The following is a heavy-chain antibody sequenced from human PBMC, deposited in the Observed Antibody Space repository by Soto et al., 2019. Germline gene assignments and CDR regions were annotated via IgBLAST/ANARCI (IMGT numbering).Heavy chain of an antibody. CDR2: SNHSGST. V-gene: IGHV4-34*01. D-gene: IGHD6-19*01. J-gene: IGHJ3*02. Sequence: QVQLQQWGAGLLKPSETLSLTCAVYGGSFSGYYWSWIRQPPGKGLEWIGESNHSGSTNYNPSLTSRGTIAVDTSKTQFSPKLSSVTAADTAVYYCASLTRIAVAGTVYAFDIWGQGTMVTVSS. CDR3: ASLTRIAVAGTVYAFDI. CDR1: GGSFSGYY.